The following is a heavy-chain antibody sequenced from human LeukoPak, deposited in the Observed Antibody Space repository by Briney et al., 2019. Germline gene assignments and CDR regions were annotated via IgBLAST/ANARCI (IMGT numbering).Heavy chain of an antibody. CDR2: IYHSGST. Sequence: SQTLSLTCAVSGGSISSGGYSWSWIRQPPGKGLEWIGYIYHSGSTYYNPSLKSRVTISVDRSKNQFSLKLSSVTAADTAVYYCARVSGPRSFDWFLDPWGQGTLVTVSS. V-gene: IGHV4-30-2*01. D-gene: IGHD3-9*01. CDR1: GGSISSGGYS. CDR3: ARVSGPRSFDWFLDP. J-gene: IGHJ5*02.